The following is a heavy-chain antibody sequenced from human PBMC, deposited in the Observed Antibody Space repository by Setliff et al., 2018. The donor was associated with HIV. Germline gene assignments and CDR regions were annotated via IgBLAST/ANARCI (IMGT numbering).Heavy chain of an antibody. V-gene: IGHV3-30*02. Sequence: GSLLKISCAASGFTFSSYGMHWVRQAPGKGLEWVTFIRHDGINEDYRDSVKGRFSVSRDNSKNTVFLQMNSLRVEDTALYYCARGVPGICSGGTCYLEYWGQGALVTVSS. CDR3: ARGVPGICSGGTCYLEY. CDR1: GFTFSSYG. J-gene: IGHJ4*02. CDR2: IRHDGINE. D-gene: IGHD2-15*01.